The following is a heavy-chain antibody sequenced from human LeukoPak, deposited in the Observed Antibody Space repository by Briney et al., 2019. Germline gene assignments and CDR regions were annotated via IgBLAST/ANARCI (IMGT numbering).Heavy chain of an antibody. CDR3: ARGSADYAPNWFDP. D-gene: IGHD4-17*01. CDR1: GGSFSGYY. CDR2: INHSGST. J-gene: IGHJ5*02. V-gene: IGHV4-34*01. Sequence: TSETLSLTCAVYGGSFSGYYWSWIRQPPGKGLEWIGEINHSGSTNYNPSLKSRVTISVDTSKNQFSLKLSSVTAADTAVYYCARGSADYAPNWFDPWGQGTLVTVSS.